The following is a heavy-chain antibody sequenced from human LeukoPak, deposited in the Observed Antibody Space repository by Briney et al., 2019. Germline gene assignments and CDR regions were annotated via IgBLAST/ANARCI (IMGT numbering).Heavy chain of an antibody. CDR2: IYYSGST. V-gene: IGHV4-39*01. J-gene: IGHJ5*02. D-gene: IGHD5-18*01. CDR1: GGSISSSSYY. CDR3: ARQLGYKNWFDP. Sequence: PSETLSLTCTVSGGSISSSSYYWDWIRQPPGKGLEWIGSIYYSGSTYYNPSRKSRVTISVDTSKNQFSLKLSSVTAADTAVYYCARQLGYKNWFDPWGQGTLVTVSS.